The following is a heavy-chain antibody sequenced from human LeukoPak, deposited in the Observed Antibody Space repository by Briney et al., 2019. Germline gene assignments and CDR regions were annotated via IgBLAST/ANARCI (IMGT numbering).Heavy chain of an antibody. CDR2: IIPIFGTA. Sequence: SVKVSCKASGGTFSSYAISWVRQAPGQGLEWMGGIIPIFGTANYAQKFQGRVTITADKSTSTAYMELSSLRSEDTAVYSCARVESYYDKKWFDPWGQGTLVTVSS. V-gene: IGHV1-69*06. CDR3: ARVESYYDKKWFDP. D-gene: IGHD3-9*01. J-gene: IGHJ5*02. CDR1: GGTFSSYA.